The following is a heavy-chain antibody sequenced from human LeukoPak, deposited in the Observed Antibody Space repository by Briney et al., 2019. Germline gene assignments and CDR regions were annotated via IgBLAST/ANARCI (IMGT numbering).Heavy chain of an antibody. D-gene: IGHD6-13*01. CDR2: INHSGST. V-gene: IGHV4-34*01. Sequence: PSETLSLTCAVYGGSFSGYYWSWIRQPPGKGLEWIGEINHSGSTNYNPSLKSRVTISVDTSKNQFSLKLSSVTAADTAVYYCATATRIAAAGTSIWFDPWGQGTLVTVSS. CDR3: ATATRIAAAGTSIWFDP. J-gene: IGHJ5*02. CDR1: GGSFSGYY.